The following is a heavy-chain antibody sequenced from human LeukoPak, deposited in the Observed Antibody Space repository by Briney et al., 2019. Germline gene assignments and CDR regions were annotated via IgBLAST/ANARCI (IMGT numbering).Heavy chain of an antibody. CDR2: INHSGST. D-gene: IGHD6-13*01. CDR1: GGSFSGYD. V-gene: IGHV4-34*01. Sequence: SETLSLTCAVYGGSFSGYDWSWIRQPPGKGLEWIGEINHSGSTNYNPSLKSRVTISVDKSKNQFSLKLSSVTAADTAVYYCARVSAGYFQHWGQGTLVTVSS. J-gene: IGHJ1*01. CDR3: ARVSAGYFQH.